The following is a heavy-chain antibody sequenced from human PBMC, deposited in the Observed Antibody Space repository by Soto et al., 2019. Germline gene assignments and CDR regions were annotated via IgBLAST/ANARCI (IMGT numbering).Heavy chain of an antibody. V-gene: IGHV5-51*01. CDR2: IYPGDSDT. CDR1: GYSFTSYW. Sequence: VASLKISCKGSGYSFTSYWIGWVRQMPWKGLEWMGIIYPGDSDTRYSPSFQGQVTISADKSISTAYLQWSSLKASDTAMYYCARHLPQTGDLDYWGQGTLVTVSS. D-gene: IGHD7-27*01. CDR3: ARHLPQTGDLDY. J-gene: IGHJ4*02.